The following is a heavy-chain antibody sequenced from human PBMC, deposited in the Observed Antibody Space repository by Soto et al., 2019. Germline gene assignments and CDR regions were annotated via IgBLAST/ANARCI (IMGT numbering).Heavy chain of an antibody. CDR1: GGTFSNYA. CDR2: IIPVFGTV. CDR3: ARDNPSTNSFGNWFDP. V-gene: IGHV1-69*01. D-gene: IGHD5-18*01. Sequence: QVRLVQSGAEVKKPGSSVKVSCKASGGTFSNYAITWLRLAPGQGLEWLGGIIPVFGTVNYAQKFQGRVTITADESTSTAYMELNRLRSEDTAVYYCARDNPSTNSFGNWFDPWGQGTLVIVS. J-gene: IGHJ5*02.